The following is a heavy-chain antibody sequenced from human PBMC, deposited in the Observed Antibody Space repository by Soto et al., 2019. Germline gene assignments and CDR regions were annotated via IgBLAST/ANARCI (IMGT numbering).Heavy chain of an antibody. J-gene: IGHJ3*02. V-gene: IGHV4-30-4*01. D-gene: IGHD3-16*01. CDR3: ARFKGGAAPFDI. CDR2: IYYSGYT. Sequence: QVQLQESGLGLVIPSQTLSLTCTVSGGSISSGNYYWNWIRQPPGKGLEWIGYIYYSGYTDYNPSLKSRVTISVDTSKNRFSLNLSSVTAADTAVSYCARFKGGAAPFDIWGQGTMVTVSS. CDR1: GGSISSGNYY.